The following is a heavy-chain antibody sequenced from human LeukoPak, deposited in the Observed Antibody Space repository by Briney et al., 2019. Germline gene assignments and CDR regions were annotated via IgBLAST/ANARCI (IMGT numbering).Heavy chain of an antibody. J-gene: IGHJ5*02. CDR3: ARIPYSFRQTAVNWFDP. Sequence: GGSLRLSCAASGFTFSTYSMNWVRQAPGKGLEWVSYISSSSTTIYYADSVKGRFTISRDNAKNSLYLQMNSLRAEDTAVYYCARIPYSFRQTAVNWFDPWGQGTLVTVSS. CDR2: ISSSSTTI. V-gene: IGHV3-48*01. D-gene: IGHD2-21*01. CDR1: GFTFSTYS.